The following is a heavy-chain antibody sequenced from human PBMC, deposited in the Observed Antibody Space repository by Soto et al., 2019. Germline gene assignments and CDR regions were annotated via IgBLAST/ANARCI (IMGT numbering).Heavy chain of an antibody. D-gene: IGHD3-10*01. CDR3: AKILAYMVRGVFDY. V-gene: IGHV3-23*01. CDR1: GFTFSSYA. J-gene: IGHJ4*02. CDR2: SSGSGGST. Sequence: GGSLRLSCAASGFTFSSYAMSWGHQAPGKGLEWVSASSGSGGSTYYADSVKGRFTISRDNSKNTLYLQMNSLRAEDTAVYYCAKILAYMVRGVFDYWGQGTLVTVSS.